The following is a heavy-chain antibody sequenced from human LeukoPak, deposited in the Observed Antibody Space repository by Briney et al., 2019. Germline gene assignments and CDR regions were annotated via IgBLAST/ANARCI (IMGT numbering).Heavy chain of an antibody. Sequence: GGSLRLSCAASGFTFSSYNMNWVRQAPGKGLEWVSSISSSSSYIYYADSVKGRFTISRDNAKNPLYLQMNSLRDEDTAVYYCAREARYCSSTSCLDYWGQGTLVTVSS. CDR3: AREARYCSSTSCLDY. CDR2: ISSSSSYI. D-gene: IGHD2-2*01. CDR1: GFTFSSYN. V-gene: IGHV3-21*01. J-gene: IGHJ4*02.